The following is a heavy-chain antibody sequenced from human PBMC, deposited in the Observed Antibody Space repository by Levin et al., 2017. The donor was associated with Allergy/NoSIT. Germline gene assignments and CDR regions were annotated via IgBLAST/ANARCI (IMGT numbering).Heavy chain of an antibody. CDR3: AGTLETTVIHRSSWYFDL. D-gene: IGHD4-17*01. V-gene: IGHV4-59*08. Sequence: SETLSLTCTVSGASISSYYWSWIRQPPGKALEWIGYIYYRGSTNYTPSLKSRVTISVDMSKNQFSLRLSSVAAADTAVYFCAGTLETTVIHRSSWYFDLWGRGTLVTVSS. CDR2: IYYRGST. J-gene: IGHJ2*01. CDR1: GASISSYY.